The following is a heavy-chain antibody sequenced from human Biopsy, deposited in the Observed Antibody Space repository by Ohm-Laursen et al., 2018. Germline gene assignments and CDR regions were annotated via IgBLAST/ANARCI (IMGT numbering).Heavy chain of an antibody. CDR1: GFTFSIYA. CDR2: INSNGGTT. V-gene: IGHV3-64*01. Sequence: SLRLSCAASGFTFSIYAIHWVRQAPGQGLEHVAAINSNGGTTYYVNSVKGRFTISRDNPKNTVSLQMGSLRSEDMAVYYCARGNSENNYYFAMDVWGQGTTVTVSS. CDR3: ARGNSENNYYFAMDV. J-gene: IGHJ6*02. D-gene: IGHD1-26*01.